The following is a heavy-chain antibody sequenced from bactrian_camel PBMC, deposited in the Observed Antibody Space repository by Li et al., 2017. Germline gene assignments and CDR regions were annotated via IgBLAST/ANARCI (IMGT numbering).Heavy chain of an antibody. J-gene: IGHJ4*01. CDR3: AANRGPQNCGQWYLRSSNNNI. CDR1: GERFGRLC. CDR2: ISPASKA. D-gene: IGHD2*01. V-gene: IGHV3S53*01. Sequence: HVQLVESGGGSVQAGGSLRLSCVASGERFGRLCMAWFRQAPGKECERVATISPASKAKWYADSVAGRFTISRDNAKKMVYLQMDSLKPEDSGMYYCAANRGPQNCGQWYLRSSNNNIWGHGTQVTVS.